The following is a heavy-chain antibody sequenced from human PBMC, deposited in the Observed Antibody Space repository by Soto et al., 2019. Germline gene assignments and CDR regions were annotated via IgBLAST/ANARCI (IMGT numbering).Heavy chain of an antibody. J-gene: IGHJ4*02. V-gene: IGHV3-74*01. CDR3: ARSYLEASGTKFDY. D-gene: IGHD6-13*01. Sequence: PGGSLRLSCVASGFTFGSYWMHWVRQAPGKGLVWVAHMNGDGSSTNHADSVKGRFSISRDNGKSTVYLQVNSLRVEDTAVYYCARSYLEASGTKFDYWGQGTLVTVSS. CDR1: GFTFGSYW. CDR2: MNGDGSST.